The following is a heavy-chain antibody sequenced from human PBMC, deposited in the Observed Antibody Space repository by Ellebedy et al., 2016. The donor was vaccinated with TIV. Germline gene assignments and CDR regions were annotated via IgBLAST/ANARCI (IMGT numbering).Heavy chain of an antibody. CDR1: GFTFSSYY. CDR3: ARRSRGPPYYFDY. J-gene: IGHJ4*02. Sequence: PGGSLRLSCSASGFTFSSYYMNWVRQAPGKGLEWVSYISGSGGMMDHADPVKGRFTISRDNAKNSLYLQLNSLRADDTAVYYCARRSRGPPYYFDYWGRGTLVTVSS. CDR2: ISGSGGMM. V-gene: IGHV3-48*04.